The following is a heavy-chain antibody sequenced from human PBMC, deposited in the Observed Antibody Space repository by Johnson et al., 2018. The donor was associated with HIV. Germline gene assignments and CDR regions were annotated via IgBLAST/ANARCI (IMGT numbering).Heavy chain of an antibody. CDR1: GFNVSNNY. Sequence: EVQLVESGGGLVQPGGSLRLSCAASGFNVSNNYMSWVRQAPGKGLEWVSLIFGAGTTYYTQSVKGRFTISRDNSNNTVYLQMKSVTAEDTAVYYCARDPFPRFFAFDMWGQGTVVTVSS. D-gene: IGHD2/OR15-2a*01. CDR3: ARDPFPRFFAFDM. V-gene: IGHV3-66*01. J-gene: IGHJ3*02. CDR2: IFGAGTT.